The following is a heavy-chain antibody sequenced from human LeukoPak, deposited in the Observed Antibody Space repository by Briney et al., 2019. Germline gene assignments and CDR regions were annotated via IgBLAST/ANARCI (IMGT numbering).Heavy chain of an antibody. J-gene: IGHJ2*01. CDR2: IYYSGST. D-gene: IGHD6-6*01. CDR3: ARDKGLITARPVWYFDL. V-gene: IGHV4-59*12. CDR1: GGSISSYY. Sequence: SETLSLTCTVSGGSISSYYWSWIRQPPGKGLEWIGYIYYSGSTNYSPSLKSRVTISVDTSKNQFSLKLSSVTAADTAVYYCARDKGLITARPVWYFDLWGRGTLVTVSS.